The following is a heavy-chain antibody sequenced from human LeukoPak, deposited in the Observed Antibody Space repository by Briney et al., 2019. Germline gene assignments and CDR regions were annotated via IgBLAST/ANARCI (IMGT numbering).Heavy chain of an antibody. V-gene: IGHV4-34*01. Sequence: SETLSLTCAVYGGSFSGYYWSWIRRPPGKGLEWIGEINHSGSTNYNPSLKSRVTISVDTSKNQFSLKLSSVTAADTAVYYCARQPQSTGTTSPAFDIWGQGTMVTVSS. CDR1: GGSFSGYY. CDR3: ARQPQSTGTTSPAFDI. D-gene: IGHD1-1*01. J-gene: IGHJ3*02. CDR2: INHSGST.